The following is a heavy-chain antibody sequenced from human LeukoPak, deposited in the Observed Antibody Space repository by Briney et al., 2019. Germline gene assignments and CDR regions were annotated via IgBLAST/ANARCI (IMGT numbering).Heavy chain of an antibody. D-gene: IGHD6-13*01. CDR1: DDAISSGGYS. J-gene: IGHJ5*02. V-gene: IGHV4-30-4*07. CDR3: ARAYSGILRWFDP. CDR2: IYDSGNT. Sequence: PSETLSLTCFVSDDAISSGGYSWSWIRQPPGRGLEWIGFIYDSGNTFYNPSLKSRVTISVDTSKNQFSLKLSSVTAADTAVYYCARAYSGILRWFDPWGQGTLVTVSS.